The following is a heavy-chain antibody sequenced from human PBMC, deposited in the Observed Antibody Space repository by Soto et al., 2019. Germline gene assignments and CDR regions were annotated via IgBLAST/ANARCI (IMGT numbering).Heavy chain of an antibody. V-gene: IGHV4-34*02. D-gene: IGHD2-8*01. CDR2: INHSGST. J-gene: IGHJ4*01. CDR1: GGSFSGYY. CDR3: ARATRYCTNGVCSTFEY. Sequence: QVQLQQWGAGLLKPSETLSLTCAVYGGSFSGYYWIWIRQPPGKGLEWIGEINHSGSTNYNPSRKSRVSIPIDPSKNQLSLKLSSVTAADTAVYYCARATRYCTNGVCSTFEYWGQGTLVTVSS.